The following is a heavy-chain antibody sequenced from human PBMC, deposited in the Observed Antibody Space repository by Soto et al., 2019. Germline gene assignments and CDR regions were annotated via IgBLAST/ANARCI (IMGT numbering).Heavy chain of an antibody. D-gene: IGHD3-3*01. J-gene: IGHJ6*03. CDR2: ISSSSRYI. CDR3: ARNPITIFGVVFYYMDV. Sequence: EVQLVESGGGLVKPGGSLRLSCAASGFTFSSYSMNWVRQAPGKGLEWVSSISSSSRYIYYADSVKGRFTISRDNAKNSLYLQMNSLRAEDTAVYYCARNPITIFGVVFYYMDVWGKGTTVTVSS. V-gene: IGHV3-21*01. CDR1: GFTFSSYS.